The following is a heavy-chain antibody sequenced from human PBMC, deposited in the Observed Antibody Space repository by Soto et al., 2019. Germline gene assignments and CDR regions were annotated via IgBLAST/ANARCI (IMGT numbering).Heavy chain of an antibody. CDR1: GYTFTSYR. Sequence: GASVKVSCKASGYTFTSYRISWVRQAPGQGLEWMGWISAYNGNTNYAQKLQGRVTMTTDTSTSTAYMELRSLRSHDTAVYYCARTGYYYDSSGYNSLGYYGMDVWGQGTTVTVSS. D-gene: IGHD3-22*01. V-gene: IGHV1-18*01. CDR2: ISAYNGNT. CDR3: ARTGYYYDSSGYNSLGYYGMDV. J-gene: IGHJ6*02.